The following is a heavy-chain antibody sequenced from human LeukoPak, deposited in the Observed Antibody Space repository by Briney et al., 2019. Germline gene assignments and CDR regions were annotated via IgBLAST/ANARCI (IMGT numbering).Heavy chain of an antibody. D-gene: IGHD1-26*01. Sequence: PSEILSLTCTVSGGSINSGSYFWSWIRQPAGKGLEWIGRIYTSGITNYNSSLMSRATISIDTSKNQFSLKLSSVTAADTAVYYCARSNRGSYRELDYWGQGALVTVSS. CDR2: IYTSGIT. V-gene: IGHV4-61*02. J-gene: IGHJ4*02. CDR1: GGSINSGSYF. CDR3: ARSNRGSYRELDY.